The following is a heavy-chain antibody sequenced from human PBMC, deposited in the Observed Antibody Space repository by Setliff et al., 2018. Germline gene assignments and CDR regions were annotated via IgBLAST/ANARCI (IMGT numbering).Heavy chain of an antibody. J-gene: IGHJ6*03. CDR2: IYHRGST. V-gene: IGHV4-4*02. D-gene: IGHD1-26*01. CDR3: ARVGTSIVGEVYYYMDV. Sequence: ETLSLTCAVSGGSISSSNWWSWVRQPPGKGLEWIGEIYHRGSTNYNPSLKSRVTISVDKSNNQFSLKLSSVAAADTAVYYCARVGTSIVGEVYYYMDVWGKGTTVPS. CDR1: GGSISSSNW.